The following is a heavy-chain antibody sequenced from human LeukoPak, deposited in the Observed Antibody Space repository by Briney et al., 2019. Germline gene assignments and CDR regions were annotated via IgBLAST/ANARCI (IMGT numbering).Heavy chain of an antibody. CDR2: INPDSGGT. CDR3: ARGSSSTSPGNWFDP. Sequence: ASVKVSCKASGYTFTGYYIHWVRQAPGQGPEWMGWINPDSGGTNDAQKFQGRVTMTRDTSISTAYMELTRLRSDDTAVYYCARGSSSTSPGNWFDPWGQGTLVTVSS. V-gene: IGHV1-2*02. D-gene: IGHD2-2*01. J-gene: IGHJ5*02. CDR1: GYTFTGYY.